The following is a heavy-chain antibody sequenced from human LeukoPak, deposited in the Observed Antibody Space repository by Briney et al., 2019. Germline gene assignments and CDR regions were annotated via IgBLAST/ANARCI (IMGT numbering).Heavy chain of an antibody. CDR1: GGSISSGSYY. D-gene: IGHD6-13*01. CDR2: IYTSGST. J-gene: IGHJ4*02. V-gene: IGHV4-61*02. Sequence: SQTLSLTCTVSGGSISSGSYYWSWIRQPAGKGLEWIGRIYTSGSTNYNPSLKSRVTVSVDTSKNQFSLKLNSVTAADTSVFYCARQTSGKEVIAAGDFKFDYWGQGTLITVSS. CDR3: ARQTSGKEVIAAGDFKFDY.